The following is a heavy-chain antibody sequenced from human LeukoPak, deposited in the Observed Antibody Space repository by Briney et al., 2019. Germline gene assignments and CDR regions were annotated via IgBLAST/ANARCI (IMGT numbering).Heavy chain of an antibody. Sequence: ASVKVSCKASGYTFTNYDINWVRQATGQGLEWMGWMNPNSGNTGYAQKFQGRVTMTRNTSISTAYMELSSLRSEDTAVYYCARWGGYSYGSAFDIWGQGTMVTVSS. CDR3: ARWGGYSYGSAFDI. D-gene: IGHD5-18*01. CDR1: GYTFTNYD. J-gene: IGHJ3*02. V-gene: IGHV1-8*02. CDR2: MNPNSGNT.